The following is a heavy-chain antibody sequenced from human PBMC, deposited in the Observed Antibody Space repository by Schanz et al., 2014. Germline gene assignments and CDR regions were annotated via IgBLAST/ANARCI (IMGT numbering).Heavy chain of an antibody. J-gene: IGHJ3*02. CDR1: GASISGSSDY. CDR2: IYYTGTT. Sequence: QLQLQESGPGLVKPSETLSLTCTVSGASISGSSDYWGWIRRSPGKGLGWIGNIYYTGTTYYNPSLKSRFPIPVDPSKNQASLNLPSVPAADTAVFYCARRDNYLSAFDIWGQGTMVTVSS. CDR3: ARRDNYLSAFDI. V-gene: IGHV4-39*01. D-gene: IGHD4-4*01.